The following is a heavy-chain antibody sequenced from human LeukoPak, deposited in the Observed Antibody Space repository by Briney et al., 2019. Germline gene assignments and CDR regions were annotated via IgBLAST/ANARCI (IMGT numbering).Heavy chain of an antibody. V-gene: IGHV3-23*01. CDR3: AKERSFGTWLGDY. Sequence: GGSLRLSCAASGFTFSSYAMTWVRQAPGKGLEWVSAISGSGGGTYYADSVKGRFTISRDNSKNTLYLQMNSLRAEDTAVYYCAKERSFGTWLGDYWGQGALVTVSS. CDR1: GFTFSSYA. CDR2: ISGSGGGT. D-gene: IGHD2/OR15-2a*01. J-gene: IGHJ4*02.